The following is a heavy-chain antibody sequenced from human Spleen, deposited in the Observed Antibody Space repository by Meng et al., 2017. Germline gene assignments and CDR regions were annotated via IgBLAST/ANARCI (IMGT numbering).Heavy chain of an antibody. CDR2: TYYRSKWFS. D-gene: IGHD4-11*01. J-gene: IGHJ4*02. Sequence: QVQLQLSGPGVVKPSQTLSLTCAIPGDSVSTTSATWNWIRQSPTRGLEWLGRTYYRSKWFSGYSLSVKSRMTVNPDASNNQFSLQLHSVTPEDTAVYFCAREPSTVPRGAFDYWGQGLLVTVSS. CDR1: GDSVSTTSAT. CDR3: AREPSTVPRGAFDY. V-gene: IGHV6-1*01.